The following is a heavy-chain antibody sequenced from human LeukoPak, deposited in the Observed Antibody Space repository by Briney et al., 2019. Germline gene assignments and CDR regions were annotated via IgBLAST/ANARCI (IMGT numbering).Heavy chain of an antibody. V-gene: IGHV3-23*01. Sequence: GGSLRLSCGASGFTFSSYAMSWVRQAPGKGLEWVSAISGSGGSTYYADSVKGRFTISRDNSKNTLYLQMNSLRAEDTAVYYCAKDLKSSSSWHYYYYMDVWGKGTTVTVSS. CDR2: ISGSGGST. D-gene: IGHD6-13*01. J-gene: IGHJ6*03. CDR1: GFTFSSYA. CDR3: AKDLKSSSSWHYYYYMDV.